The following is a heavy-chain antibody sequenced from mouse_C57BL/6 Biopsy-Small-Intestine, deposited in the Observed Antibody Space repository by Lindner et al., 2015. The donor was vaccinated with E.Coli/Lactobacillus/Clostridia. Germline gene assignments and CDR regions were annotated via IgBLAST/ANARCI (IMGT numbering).Heavy chain of an antibody. Sequence: VQLQESGAELARPGASVKLSCKASGYTFTSYGISWVKQRTGQGLEWIGEIYPRSGNTYYNEKFKGKATLTADKSSSTAYMQLSSLTSEDSAIYYCARGGESAMDYWGQGTSVTVSS. V-gene: IGHV1-81*01. CDR3: ARGGESAMDY. CDR2: IYPRSGNT. J-gene: IGHJ4*01. CDR1: GYTFTSYG.